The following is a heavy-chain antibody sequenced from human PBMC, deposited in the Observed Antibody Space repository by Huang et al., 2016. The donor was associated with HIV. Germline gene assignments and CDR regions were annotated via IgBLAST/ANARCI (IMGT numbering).Heavy chain of an antibody. CDR1: GGSVSSRNYY. V-gene: IGHV4-39*01. J-gene: IGHJ5*02. D-gene: IGHD2-2*01. CDR2: IPTIGTA. Sequence: QLQLQESGPGLVKPSQNLSLTCTVFGGSVSSRNYYWAWIRQTPGKGLEWIGSIPTIGTAYDNLARKSRVAMIVDKSKNKSSLEVTSATAADSAIEYCARQGGDCTSISCYLSWFDPWGQGTLVTVSS. CDR3: ARQGGDCTSISCYLSWFDP.